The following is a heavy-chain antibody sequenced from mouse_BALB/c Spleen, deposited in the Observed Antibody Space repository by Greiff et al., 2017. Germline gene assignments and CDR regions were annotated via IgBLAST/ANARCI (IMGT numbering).Heavy chain of an antibody. Sequence: EVKVVESGGGLVKPGGSLKLSCAASGFTFSSYTMSWVRQTPEKRLEWVATISSGGGNTYYPDSVKGRFTISRDNAKNNLYLQMSSLRSEDTALYYCARVTTVVGYFDYWGQGTTLTVSS. CDR2: ISSGGGNT. J-gene: IGHJ2*01. D-gene: IGHD1-1*01. CDR3: ARVTTVVGYFDY. CDR1: GFTFSSYT. V-gene: IGHV5-9*03.